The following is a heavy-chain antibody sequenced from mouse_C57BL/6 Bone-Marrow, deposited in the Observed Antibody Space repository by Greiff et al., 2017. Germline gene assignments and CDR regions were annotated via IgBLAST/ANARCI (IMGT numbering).Heavy chain of an antibody. Sequence: QVQLQQPGAELVKPGASVKLSCKASGYTFTSYWMHWVKQRPGQGLEWIGMIHPNSGSTNYNEKFKSKATLTVDKSSSTAYMQLSSLTSEDSAVYYWARERTFGYGSGFAYWGQGTLVTVAA. CDR3: ARERTFGYGSGFAY. D-gene: IGHD1-1*01. J-gene: IGHJ3*01. CDR2: IHPNSGST. CDR1: GYTFTSYW. V-gene: IGHV1-64*01.